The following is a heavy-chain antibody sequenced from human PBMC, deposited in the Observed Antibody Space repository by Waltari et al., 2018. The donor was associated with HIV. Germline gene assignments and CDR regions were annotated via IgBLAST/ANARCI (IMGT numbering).Heavy chain of an antibody. CDR3: ARRQGDYRTAFNI. Sequence: ELQLVQSGGEMKKAGESLRISCKASGNSFSSHWIGWVRQLPGKGLEWMGIIYPGDSDTIYSPSFQGQVTISVDKSITTAYLQWSSLKASDTAIYYCARRQGDYRTAFNIWGQGTMVTVSP. D-gene: IGHD4-17*01. CDR1: GNSFSSHW. CDR2: IYPGDSDT. J-gene: IGHJ3*02. V-gene: IGHV5-51*01.